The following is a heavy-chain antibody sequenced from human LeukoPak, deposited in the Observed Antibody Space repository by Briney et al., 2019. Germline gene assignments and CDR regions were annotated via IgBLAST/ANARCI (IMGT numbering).Heavy chain of an antibody. CDR2: IYYSGST. J-gene: IGHJ4*02. CDR1: GGSISSYY. D-gene: IGHD2-2*01. V-gene: IGHV4-59*12. Sequence: SETLSLTCTVSGGSISSYYWSWIRQPPGKGLEWIGYIYYSGSTNYNPSLKSRVTISVDTSKNQFSLKLSSVTAADTAVYYCAREYCSSTSCYWVDYWGQGTLVTVSS. CDR3: AREYCSSTSCYWVDY.